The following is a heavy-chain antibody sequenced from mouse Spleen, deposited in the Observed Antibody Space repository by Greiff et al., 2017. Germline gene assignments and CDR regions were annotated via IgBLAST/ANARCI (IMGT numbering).Heavy chain of an antibody. CDR3: ARSGQGYAMDY. CDR2: ISYSGST. V-gene: IGHV3-2*02. J-gene: IGHJ4*01. CDR1: GYSITSDYA. D-gene: IGHD3-1*01. Sequence: EVKLMESGPGLVKPSQSLSLTCTVTGYSITSDYAWNWIRQFPGNKLEWMGYISYSGSTSYNPSLKSRISITRDTSKNQFFLQLNSVTTEDTATYYCARSGQGYAMDYWGQGTSVTVSS.